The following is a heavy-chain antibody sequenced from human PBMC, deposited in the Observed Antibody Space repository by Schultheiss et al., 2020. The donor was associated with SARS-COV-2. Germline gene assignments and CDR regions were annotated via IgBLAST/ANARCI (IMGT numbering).Heavy chain of an antibody. D-gene: IGHD3-3*01. CDR3: ASEGLRFLENDY. CDR1: GFTFSSYD. V-gene: IGHV3-13*01. J-gene: IGHJ4*02. CDR2: IGTAGDT. Sequence: GESLKISCAASGFTFSSYDMHWVRQATGKGLEWVSAIGTAGDTYYPGSVKGRFTISRDNAKNTLYLQMNSLRAEDTAVYYCASEGLRFLENDYWGQGTLVTVSS.